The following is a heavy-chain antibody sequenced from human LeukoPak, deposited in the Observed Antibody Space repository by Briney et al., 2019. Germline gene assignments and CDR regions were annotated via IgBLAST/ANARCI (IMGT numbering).Heavy chain of an antibody. Sequence: GGSLRLSCAASGFTFSSYGMSWVRQAPGKGLEWVSAISGSGGSTYYADSVKGRFTISRDNSKNTLYLQMNSLRAEDTAVYYCARDIAVAPSEGDYWGQGTLVTVSS. CDR1: GFTFSSYG. J-gene: IGHJ4*02. CDR2: ISGSGGST. CDR3: ARDIAVAPSEGDY. V-gene: IGHV3-23*01. D-gene: IGHD6-19*01.